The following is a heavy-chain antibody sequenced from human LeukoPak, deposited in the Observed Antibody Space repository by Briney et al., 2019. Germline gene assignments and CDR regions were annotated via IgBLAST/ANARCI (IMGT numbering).Heavy chain of an antibody. CDR2: ISRSGSTT. CDR3: AKDLEYYGSGPFDP. D-gene: IGHD3-10*01. J-gene: IGHJ5*02. Sequence: EGSLRLSCAASGFTFSDYNMRWIRQAPGKGLEWVSSISRSGSTTYYADSVKGRFTISRDNSKNTLYLQMNSLRAEDTAVYYCAKDLEYYGSGPFDPWGQGTLVTVSS. CDR1: GFTFSDYN. V-gene: IGHV3-11*01.